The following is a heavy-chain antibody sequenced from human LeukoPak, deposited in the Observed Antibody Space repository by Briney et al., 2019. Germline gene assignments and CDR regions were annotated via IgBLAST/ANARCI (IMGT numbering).Heavy chain of an antibody. CDR1: GFTFSSYG. V-gene: IGHV1-18*01. CDR2: ISAYNGNR. J-gene: IGHJ4*02. CDR3: TRDLGDGYNSFFDY. Sequence: GGSLRLSCAASGFTFSSYGMHWVRQAPGQGLEWMGWISAYNGNRNYAQKFQGRVTMTTDTSTSTAYMDLRSLRSDDTAVYYCTRDLGDGYNSFFDYWGQGTLVTVSS. D-gene: IGHD5-24*01.